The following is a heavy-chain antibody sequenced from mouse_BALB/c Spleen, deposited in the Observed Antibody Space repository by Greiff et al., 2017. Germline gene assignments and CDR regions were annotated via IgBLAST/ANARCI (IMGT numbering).Heavy chain of an antibody. J-gene: IGHJ4*01. CDR1: GYAFSSYW. CDR2: IYPGDGDT. V-gene: IGHV1-80*01. Sequence: QVQLKQSGAELVRPGSSVKISCKASGYAFSSYWMNWVKQRPGQGLEWIGQIYPGDGDTNYNGKFKGKATLTADKSSSTAYMQLSSLTSEDSAVYFCAREGYGSSYLYAMDYWGQGTSVTVSS. CDR3: AREGYGSSYLYAMDY. D-gene: IGHD1-1*01.